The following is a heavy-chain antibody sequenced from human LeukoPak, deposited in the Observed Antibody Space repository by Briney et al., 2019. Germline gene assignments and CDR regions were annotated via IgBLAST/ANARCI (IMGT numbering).Heavy chain of an antibody. CDR2: ISPNGTDI. CDR1: GFIFSDYY. CDR3: ARSPAFGFYYYGMDV. V-gene: IGHV3-11*01. Sequence: PGGSLRLSCAASGFIFSDYYMSWIRQSPGKGLKWISYISPNGTDIYSIDSVRGRFTISRDNAKNSLYLQMNSLRAEDTAVYYCARSPAFGFYYYGMDVWGQGTTVTVSS. J-gene: IGHJ6*02. D-gene: IGHD3-10*01.